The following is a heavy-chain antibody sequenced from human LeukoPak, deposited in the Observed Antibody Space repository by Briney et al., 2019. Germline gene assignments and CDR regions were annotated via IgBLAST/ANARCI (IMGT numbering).Heavy chain of an antibody. D-gene: IGHD5-24*01. V-gene: IGHV3-23*01. CDR3: AKRPRWLQFHY. J-gene: IGHJ4*02. CDR1: GFTFSSHA. CDR2: ISGRGDNT. Sequence: GGSLRLSCAASGFTFSSHAMSWVRQAPGKGLEWVSGISGRGDNTSYADSVKGRFTISRDNSKNTLYLQMNSLRAEDTAVYYCAKRPRWLQFHYWGQGTLVTVSS.